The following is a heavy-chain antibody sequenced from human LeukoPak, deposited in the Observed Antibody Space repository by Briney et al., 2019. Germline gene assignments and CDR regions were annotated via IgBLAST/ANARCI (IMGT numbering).Heavy chain of an antibody. CDR2: IKDDGGEK. D-gene: IGHD2-15*01. CDR3: ARGSSVVALD. CDR1: GFTFSTSW. V-gene: IGHV3-7*02. Sequence: RGSLRLSCAASGFTFSTSWMSWVRQAPGRGLEWVANIKDDGGEKYYVDSVKGRLTISRDNAKNTLYLQMNSLRAEDTAVYYCARGSSVVALDWGQGTLGTVSS. J-gene: IGHJ4*02.